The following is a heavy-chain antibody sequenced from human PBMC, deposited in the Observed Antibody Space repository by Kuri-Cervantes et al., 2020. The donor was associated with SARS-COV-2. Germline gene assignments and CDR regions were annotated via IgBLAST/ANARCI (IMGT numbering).Heavy chain of an antibody. CDR2: IYYSGSV. D-gene: IGHD2-2*01. J-gene: IGHJ6*02. CDR3: ARSAAAFYGMDV. Sequence: SDTLSLTCSVSGDSISPYYWTWIRQPPGKGLEWIGHIYYSGSVNYNPSLMSRPTISVDKSKNQVSLKLTSVTAADTAVYYCARSAAAFYGMDVWGQGTTVTVSS. V-gene: IGHV4-59*07. CDR1: GDSISPYY.